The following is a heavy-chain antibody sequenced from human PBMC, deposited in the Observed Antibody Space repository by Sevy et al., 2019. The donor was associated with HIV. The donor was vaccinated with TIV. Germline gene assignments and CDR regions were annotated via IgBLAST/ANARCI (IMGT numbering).Heavy chain of an antibody. D-gene: IGHD3-22*01. V-gene: IGHV3-48*02. J-gene: IGHJ4*02. Sequence: GGSLRLSCAASGFSFSQYSMNWVRQAPEKGLEWLSYCSGSSGTIYYAGSVKGRFTISRDNAKNSVYLQMNSLRDEDSAVYYCARVVLYYDANYCDFWGQGALVTVSS. CDR1: GFSFSQYS. CDR2: CSGSSGTI. CDR3: ARVVLYYDANYCDF.